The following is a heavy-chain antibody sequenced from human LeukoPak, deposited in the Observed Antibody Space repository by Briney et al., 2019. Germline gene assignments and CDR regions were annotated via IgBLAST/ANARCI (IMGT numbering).Heavy chain of an antibody. D-gene: IGHD1-20*01. Sequence: ASVKVSCKASGHTFTNYGITWVRQAPGQGLEWMGWISAYNGNTNYAQKFQGRVTMTTDTSTDTVYMELRSLRSDDTAVYYCARDKGYNWNDVDAFDIWGQGTMVTVSS. CDR2: ISAYNGNT. V-gene: IGHV1-18*01. CDR3: ARDKGYNWNDVDAFDI. CDR1: GHTFTNYG. J-gene: IGHJ3*02.